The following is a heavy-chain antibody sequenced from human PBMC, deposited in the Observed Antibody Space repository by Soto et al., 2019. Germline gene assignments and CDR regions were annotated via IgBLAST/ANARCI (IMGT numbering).Heavy chain of an antibody. V-gene: IGHV4-34*01. CDR3: ARGSIAARRMGYYYYGMDV. J-gene: IGHJ6*02. Sequence: SETLSLTCAVYGGSFSGYYWSWIRQPPGKGLEWIGEINHSGSTNYNPSLKSRVTISVDTSKNQFSLKLSSVTAADTAVYYCARGSIAARRMGYYYYGMDVWRQGTTVTVSS. D-gene: IGHD6-6*01. CDR2: INHSGST. CDR1: GGSFSGYY.